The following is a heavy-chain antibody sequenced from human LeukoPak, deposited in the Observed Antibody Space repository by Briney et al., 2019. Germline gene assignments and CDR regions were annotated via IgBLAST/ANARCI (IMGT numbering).Heavy chain of an antibody. CDR1: GFTFGDYT. CDR3: SRGAAAGITGWLDP. D-gene: IGHD6-13*01. V-gene: IGHV3-49*03. J-gene: IGHJ5*02. Sequence: GRSLRLSCTTSGFTFGDYTMSWFRQAPGKGLEWVGFIRTKAFGGTPGYAASVKGRFTISRDDSTSIAYLQMNSLKTEDTAVYYCSRGAAAGITGWLDPWGQGTLVTVSS. CDR2: IRTKAFGGTP.